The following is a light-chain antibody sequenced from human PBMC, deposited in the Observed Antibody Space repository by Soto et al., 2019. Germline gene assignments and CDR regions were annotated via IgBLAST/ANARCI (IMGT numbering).Light chain of an antibody. CDR3: QQFNNYPV. Sequence: AIQLTQSPSSLSASVGDRVTITCRASQGISSALARYQQKPGKAPKLLIYDASSLESGVPSRFSGSGSGTDFTLTISSLQPEDFATYYCQQFNNYPVFGGGTKVDIK. CDR2: DAS. CDR1: QGISSA. V-gene: IGKV1D-13*01. J-gene: IGKJ4*01.